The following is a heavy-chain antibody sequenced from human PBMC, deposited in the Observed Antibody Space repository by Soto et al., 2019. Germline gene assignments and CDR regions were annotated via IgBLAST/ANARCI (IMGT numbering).Heavy chain of an antibody. D-gene: IGHD6-13*01. V-gene: IGHV1-18*04. Sequence: GASVKVCCKASGYTFTIYGISWVRQAPGQGLEWMGWISAYNGNTNYAQNLQGRVTMTTDTSTSTDYMELRSLRSDDTAVYYCARDWGYSSSWLNYDYYYGMDVWGQGTTVTVSS. CDR3: ARDWGYSSSWLNYDYYYGMDV. J-gene: IGHJ6*02. CDR2: ISAYNGNT. CDR1: GYTFTIYG.